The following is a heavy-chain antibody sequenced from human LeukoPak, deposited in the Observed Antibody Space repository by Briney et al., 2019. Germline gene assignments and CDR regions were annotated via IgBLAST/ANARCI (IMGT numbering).Heavy chain of an antibody. CDR1: GYTFTRYY. CDR3: ARGRTPDCSSTSCYLGWFDP. V-gene: IGHV1-46*01. J-gene: IGHJ5*02. Sequence: ASVKVSCKASGYTFTRYYMYWVRQAPGQGLEWMGIINPSGGSTNYAQKFQGRVTITADESTSTAYMELSSLRSEDTAVYYCARGRTPDCSSTSCYLGWFDPWGQGTLVTVSS. CDR2: INPSGGST. D-gene: IGHD2-2*01.